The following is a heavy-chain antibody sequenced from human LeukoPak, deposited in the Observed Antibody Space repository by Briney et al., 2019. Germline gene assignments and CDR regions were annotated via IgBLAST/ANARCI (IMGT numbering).Heavy chain of an antibody. Sequence: GRSLRLSCAASGFTFSSYGMRWVRQAPGKGLEWVSSISSSSYIYYADSVEGRFTISRDNAKNSLYLQMNSLRAEDTAVYYCARDSLGDSTWGERTLVTVSS. V-gene: IGHV3-21*01. CDR3: ARDSLGDST. CDR1: GFTFSSYG. J-gene: IGHJ5*02. D-gene: IGHD2-15*01. CDR2: ISSSSYI.